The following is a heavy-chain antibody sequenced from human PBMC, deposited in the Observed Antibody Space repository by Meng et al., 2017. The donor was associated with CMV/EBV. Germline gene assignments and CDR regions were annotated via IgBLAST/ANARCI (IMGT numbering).Heavy chain of an antibody. CDR2: IRYDGSNK. Sequence: GESLKISCAASGFTFSSYAMHWVRQAPGKGLEWVAFIRYDGSNKYYADSVKGRFTISRDNSKNTLYLQMNSLRAEDTAVYYCARVGALPTFYGMDVWGQGTTVTVSS. V-gene: IGHV3-30*02. J-gene: IGHJ6*02. CDR3: ARVGALPTFYGMDV. D-gene: IGHD1-1*01. CDR1: GFTFSSYA.